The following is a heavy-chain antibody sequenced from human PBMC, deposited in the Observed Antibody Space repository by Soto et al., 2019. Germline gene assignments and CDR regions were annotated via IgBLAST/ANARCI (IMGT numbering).Heavy chain of an antibody. CDR1: GGSLSGYY. V-gene: IGHV4-34*01. D-gene: IGHD2-15*01. CDR2: INHSGST. Sequence: SETLSLTCAVYGGSLSGYYWSWIRQPPGKGLEWIGEINHSGSTNYNPSLKSRVTISVDTSKDQFSLKLSSVTAADTAVYYCERRFYSGITTFTFYYFDYWGQGTLVTVSS. J-gene: IGHJ4*02. CDR3: ERRFYSGITTFTFYYFDY.